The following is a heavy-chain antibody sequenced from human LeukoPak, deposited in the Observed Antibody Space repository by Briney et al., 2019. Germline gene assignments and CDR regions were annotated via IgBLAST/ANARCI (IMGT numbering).Heavy chain of an antibody. V-gene: IGHV4-4*07. CDR1: GGSTSSYY. Sequence: SETLSLTCTVSGGSTSSYYWSWIRQPAGKGLEWIGRIYTSGSTNYNPSLKSRVTMSVDTSKNQFSLKLSSVTAADTAVYYCARDVGELLYYYFDYWGQGTLVTVSS. J-gene: IGHJ4*02. D-gene: IGHD3-10*01. CDR3: ARDVGELLYYYFDY. CDR2: IYTSGST.